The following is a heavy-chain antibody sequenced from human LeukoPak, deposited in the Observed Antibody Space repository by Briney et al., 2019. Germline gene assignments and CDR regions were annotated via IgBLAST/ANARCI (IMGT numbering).Heavy chain of an antibody. V-gene: IGHV3-23*01. D-gene: IGHD3-9*01. CDR1: GFTFSSYA. CDR2: VSGSGGST. CDR3: AKEGRYFDWLSFDY. Sequence: GGSLRLSCAASGFTFSSYAMSWVRQAPGKRLEWVSGVSGSGGSTYYADSVKGRFTISRDKSKKTLYLQMNSLRAEDTAVYYCAKEGRYFDWLSFDYWGQGTLVTVSS. J-gene: IGHJ4*02.